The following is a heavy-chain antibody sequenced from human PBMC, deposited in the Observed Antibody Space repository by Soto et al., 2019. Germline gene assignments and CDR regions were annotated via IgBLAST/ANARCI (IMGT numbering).Heavy chain of an antibody. D-gene: IGHD1-26*01. CDR2: IYYSGST. CDR3: ASGDSGERGGAFDI. V-gene: IGHV4-59*01. CDR1: GGSISSYY. Sequence: SETLSLTCTVSGGSISSYYWSWIRQPPGKGLEWIGDIYYSGSTNYNPSLKSRVTISVDTSKNKFSLKLSSGTAADTAVYYGASGDSGERGGAFDIWGQGTMVTVSS. J-gene: IGHJ3*02.